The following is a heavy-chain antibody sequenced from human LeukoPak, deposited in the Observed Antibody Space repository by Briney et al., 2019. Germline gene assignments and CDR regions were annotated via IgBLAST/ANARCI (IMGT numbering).Heavy chain of an antibody. D-gene: IGHD3-16*01. CDR3: AKDRLGGPYFFHY. CDR2: ISGGGDTT. Sequence: PGGSLRLSCSASGFSFSSYTMTWVRQAPGKGPEWVSIISGGGDTTFYTDSVKGWFTISRDNSKNTLYLQINSLRAEDTAVYFCAKDRLGGPYFFHYWGQGTLVTVSS. V-gene: IGHV3-23*01. CDR1: GFSFSSYT. J-gene: IGHJ4*02.